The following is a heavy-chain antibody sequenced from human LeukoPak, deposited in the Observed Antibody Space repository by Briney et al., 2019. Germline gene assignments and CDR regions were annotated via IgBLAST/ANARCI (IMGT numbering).Heavy chain of an antibody. CDR3: ARDRGDYDFWSGYYTDRADPPLYFDY. Sequence: TGGSLRLPCAASGFTFSSYSMNWVRQAPGKGLEWVSSISSSSSTIYYADSVKGRFTISRDNAKNSLYLQMNSLRAEDTAVYYCARDRGDYDFWSGYYTDRADPPLYFDYWGQGTLVTVSS. CDR1: GFTFSSYS. CDR2: ISSSSSTI. D-gene: IGHD3-3*01. V-gene: IGHV3-48*01. J-gene: IGHJ4*02.